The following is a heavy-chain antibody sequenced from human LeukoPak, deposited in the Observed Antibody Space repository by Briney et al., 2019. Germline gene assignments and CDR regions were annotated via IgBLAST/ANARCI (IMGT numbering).Heavy chain of an antibody. CDR3: ARDYYDSSGQFDY. CDR1: GGTFSSYA. V-gene: IGHV1-69*04. J-gene: IGHJ4*02. Sequence: SVKVSCKASGGTFSSYAISWVRQAPGQGLEWMGRIIPILGIANYAQKFQGRVTITADKSTSTAYMELSSLRSEDTAAYYCARDYYDSSGQFDYWGQGTLVTVSS. CDR2: IIPILGIA. D-gene: IGHD3-22*01.